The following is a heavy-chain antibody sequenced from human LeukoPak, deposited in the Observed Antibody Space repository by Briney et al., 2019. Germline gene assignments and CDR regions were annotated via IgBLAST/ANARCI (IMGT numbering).Heavy chain of an antibody. J-gene: IGHJ3*02. V-gene: IGHV3-23*01. CDR1: GFTFSSYA. CDR2: ISGSGGST. CDR3: AKDPTYNSDAFDI. Sequence: GGSLRLSCAASGFTFSSYAMHWVRQAPGKGLEWVSTISGSGGSTYFADSVKGRFTISRDNSKNTLNLQMNSLRAEDTAVYYCAKDPTYNSDAFDIWGQGTMVTVSS. D-gene: IGHD1-1*01.